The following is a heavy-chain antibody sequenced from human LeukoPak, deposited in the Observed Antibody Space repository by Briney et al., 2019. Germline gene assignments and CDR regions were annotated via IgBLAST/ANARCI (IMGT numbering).Heavy chain of an antibody. CDR1: GGSISSYY. CDR3: ARTNYGDYVSNYMDV. V-gene: IGHV4-59*12. J-gene: IGHJ6*03. Sequence: SETLSLTCTVSGGSISSYYWSWIRQPPGKGLEWIGYIYYSGSTNYNASLKSRVTISVDTSKNQFSLKLSSVTAADTAVYYCARTNYGDYVSNYMDVWGKGTTVTISS. D-gene: IGHD4-17*01. CDR2: IYYSGST.